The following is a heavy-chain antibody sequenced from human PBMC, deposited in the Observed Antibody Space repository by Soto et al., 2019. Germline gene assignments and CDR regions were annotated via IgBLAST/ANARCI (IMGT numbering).Heavy chain of an antibody. CDR1: GGTFSSYA. CDR3: ARHRYSSIWYGCYYYYYSMDV. CDR2: IIPIVGTA. D-gene: IGHD6-13*01. Sequence: QVQLVQSGAEVKKPGSSVKVSCKASGGTFSSYAISWVRQAPGQALEWMGGIIPIVGTANYAQQFPGRVTITAGESTCRAHMELSGVGSEATVVYYCARHRYSSIWYGCYYYYYSMDVWGQGATVTVSS. J-gene: IGHJ6*02. V-gene: IGHV1-69*01.